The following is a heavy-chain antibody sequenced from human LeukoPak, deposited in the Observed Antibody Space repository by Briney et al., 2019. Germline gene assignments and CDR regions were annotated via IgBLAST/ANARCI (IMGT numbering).Heavy chain of an antibody. D-gene: IGHD1-20*01. CDR1: GGTFRSYV. J-gene: IGHJ4*02. Sequence: ASVKVSCKASGGTFRSYVVSWVRQAPGQGLEWMGGIIPTFGASKYAQKFQGRVTITTDESTSTAYMELSSLRSEDTAVYYCTRHAGYNWKDAIDYWGQRTLVTVSS. CDR3: TRHAGYNWKDAIDY. CDR2: IIPTFGAS. V-gene: IGHV1-69*05.